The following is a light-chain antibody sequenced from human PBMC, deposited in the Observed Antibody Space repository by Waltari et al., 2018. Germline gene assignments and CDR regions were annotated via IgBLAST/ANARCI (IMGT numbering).Light chain of an antibody. J-gene: IGKJ1*01. CDR3: QQYNSYSWT. CDR2: KAS. CDR1: QSISSW. V-gene: IGKV1-5*03. Sequence: DIPMTQSRPPLSAPVRDRVTITCRASQSISSWLAWYQQKPGKAPKLLIYKASSLESGVPSRFSGSGSGTEFTLTISSLQPDDFATYYCQQYNSYSWTFGQGTKVEIK.